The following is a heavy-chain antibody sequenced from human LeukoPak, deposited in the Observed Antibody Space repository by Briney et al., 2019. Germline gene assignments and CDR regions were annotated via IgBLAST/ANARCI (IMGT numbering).Heavy chain of an antibody. CDR3: ARGIPPSGSYYPSYYYYYYMDV. Sequence: SETLSLTCTVSGGSISSYYWGWIRQPPGKGLQWIGSIYYSGSTYYNPSLKSRVTISVDTSKNQFSLKLSSVTAADTAVYYCARGIPPSGSYYPSYYYYYYMDVWGKGTTVTISS. J-gene: IGHJ6*03. V-gene: IGHV4-39*07. CDR2: IYYSGST. CDR1: GGSISSYY. D-gene: IGHD3-10*01.